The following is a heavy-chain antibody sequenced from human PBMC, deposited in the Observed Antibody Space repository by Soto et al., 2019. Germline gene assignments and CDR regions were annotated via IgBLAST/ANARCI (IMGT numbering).Heavy chain of an antibody. V-gene: IGHV1-2*04. D-gene: IGHD3-22*01. CDR2: INPNSGGT. J-gene: IGHJ4*02. Sequence: ASVKVSCKASGYTFTGYYMHWVRQAPGQGLEWMGWINPNSGGTNYAQKFQGWVTMTRDTSISTAYMELSRLRSDDTAVYYCARDNHYYDSSGYSFDYWVQGTLVTVSS. CDR3: ARDNHYYDSSGYSFDY. CDR1: GYTFTGYY.